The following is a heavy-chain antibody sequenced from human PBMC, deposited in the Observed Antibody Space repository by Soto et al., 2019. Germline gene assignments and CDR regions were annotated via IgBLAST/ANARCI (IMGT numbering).Heavy chain of an antibody. CDR3: AAPGSGYHYYYYYGMDV. D-gene: IGHD3-3*01. CDR1: GFTFTSSA. CDR2: IVVGSGNT. J-gene: IGHJ6*02. V-gene: IGHV1-58*01. Sequence: ASVKVSCKASGFTFTSSAVQWVRQARGQRLEWIGWIVVGSGNTNYAQKFQERVTITRDMSTSTAYMELSSLRSEDTAVYYCAAPGSGYHYYYYYGMDVWGQGTRVTFSS.